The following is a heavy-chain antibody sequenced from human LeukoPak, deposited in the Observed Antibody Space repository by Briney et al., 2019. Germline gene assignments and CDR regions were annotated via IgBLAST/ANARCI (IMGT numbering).Heavy chain of an antibody. CDR1: GYTFTSYG. CDR3: ARVPGYYDSSGYLEIFDY. D-gene: IGHD3-22*01. Sequence: ASVKVSCKTSGYTFTSYGISRVRQAPGQGLEWMGWISAYNGNTNYAQKLQGRVTMTTDTSTSTAYMELRSLRSDDTAVYYCARVPGYYDSSGYLEIFDYWGQGTLVTVSS. J-gene: IGHJ4*02. CDR2: ISAYNGNT. V-gene: IGHV1-18*01.